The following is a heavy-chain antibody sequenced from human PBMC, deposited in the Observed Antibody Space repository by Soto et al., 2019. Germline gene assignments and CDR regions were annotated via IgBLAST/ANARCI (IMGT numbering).Heavy chain of an antibody. CDR1: GFTFSSYS. J-gene: IGHJ6*02. CDR2: ISSSNTYI. Sequence: GSLRLSCAASGFTFSSYSMIWVRQAPGKGLEWVSSISSSNTYIYYADSVKGRFTISRDNAKNSLYLHMDSLRAEDTAVYYCARETRDSSSPWAQNPEHYYYYYGMDVWGQGTTVTVSS. V-gene: IGHV3-21*04. D-gene: IGHD6-13*01. CDR3: ARETRDSSSPWAQNPEHYYYYYGMDV.